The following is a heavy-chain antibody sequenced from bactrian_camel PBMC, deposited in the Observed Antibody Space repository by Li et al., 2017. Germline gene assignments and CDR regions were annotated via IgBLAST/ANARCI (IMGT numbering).Heavy chain of an antibody. D-gene: IGHD1*01. CDR1: GFTFSSVA. V-gene: IGHV3S31*01. J-gene: IGHJ4*01. CDR3: AADPTQTYWSQCPRTVESGGGPGTSDFTV. CDR2: IDPDGST. Sequence: VQLVESGGGSVQAGGSLRLSCAASGFTFSSVAMSWVRQAPGKEREEVATIDPDGSTYADFVEGRFTISADSGKKILTLQMNNLKPEDSAMYYCAADPTQTYWSQCPRTVESGGGPGTSDFTVRGRGTQVTVS.